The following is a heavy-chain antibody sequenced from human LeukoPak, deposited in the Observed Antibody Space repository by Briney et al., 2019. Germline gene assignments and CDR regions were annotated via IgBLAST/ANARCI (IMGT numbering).Heavy chain of an antibody. CDR1: GFSFSRFA. Sequence: GGSLRLSCVASGFSFSRFAMSWVRQTPGKGLEWVATISGSADSRDYADYADSVKGRFTISRDNSKDTLWLEMNSLRAEDTALYYCAKFPCATGSVTRDYWGQGTLVTVTS. CDR2: ISGSADSRDYA. D-gene: IGHD4-17*01. J-gene: IGHJ4*02. V-gene: IGHV3-23*01. CDR3: AKFPCATGSVTRDY.